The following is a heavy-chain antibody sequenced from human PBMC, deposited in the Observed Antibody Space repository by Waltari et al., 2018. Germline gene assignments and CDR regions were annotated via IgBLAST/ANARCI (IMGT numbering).Heavy chain of an antibody. V-gene: IGHV3-7*02. J-gene: IGHJ4*02. Sequence: EVQLVESGGGLVQPGGSLRLSCAAAGCTLGRSWMSWVRQAPGKGLEWVAKIKEDGSEKDYVDSVKGRFTISRDNAKNSLYLQMDSLRAEDTAVYYCATMGVGRFDYWGQGTLVTVSS. CDR3: ATMGVGRFDY. CDR2: IKEDGSEK. CDR1: GCTLGRSW. D-gene: IGHD2-8*01.